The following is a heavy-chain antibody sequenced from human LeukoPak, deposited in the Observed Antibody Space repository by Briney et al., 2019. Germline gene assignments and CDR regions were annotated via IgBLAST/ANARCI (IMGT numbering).Heavy chain of an antibody. CDR3: AKDGDTVSGTYYFDMDV. D-gene: IGHD1-26*01. V-gene: IGHV3-30*02. Sequence: GGSLRLSCAASGFTFSTYGMHWVRQAPGKGLEWVAFIRYDAINKYYADSVKGRLTISRDNSRNTLYLQMNSLRAEDTALYYCAKDGDTVSGTYYFDMDVWGKGTTVTISS. CDR2: IRYDAINK. CDR1: GFTFSTYG. J-gene: IGHJ6*03.